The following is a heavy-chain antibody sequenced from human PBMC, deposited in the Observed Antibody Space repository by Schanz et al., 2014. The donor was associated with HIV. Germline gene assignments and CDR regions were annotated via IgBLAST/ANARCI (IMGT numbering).Heavy chain of an antibody. D-gene: IGHD3-16*01. CDR2: ISAGVGTA. CDR3: AIRTPMISFGAFDI. V-gene: IGHV3-23*01. J-gene: IGHJ3*02. CDR1: GFTFNNYA. Sequence: EVQLLQSGGGLVQPGGSLRLSCAASGFTFNNYAVSWVRQAPGKGLEWVSTISAGVGTASYADSVKGRFTISRDNSKKMLFLQMNRLRAEDTAVYYCAIRTPMISFGAFDIWGRGTMVTVSS.